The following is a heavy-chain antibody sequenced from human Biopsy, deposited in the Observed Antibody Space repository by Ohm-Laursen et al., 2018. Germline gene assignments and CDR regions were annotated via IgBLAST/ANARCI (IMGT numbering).Heavy chain of an antibody. CDR1: GFTYTTFA. CDR3: ARSMTTMVRRRSYYFDY. Sequence: SLRLSCAASGFTYTTFAMSWVRQAPGKGPEWVSTISANGATSYYADSVKGRFTISRGSAKSSLYLQMNSLRAEDTAVYYCARSMTTMVRRRSYYFDYWGQGTLVTVSS. J-gene: IGHJ4*02. D-gene: IGHD3-10*01. V-gene: IGHV3-23*01. CDR2: ISANGATS.